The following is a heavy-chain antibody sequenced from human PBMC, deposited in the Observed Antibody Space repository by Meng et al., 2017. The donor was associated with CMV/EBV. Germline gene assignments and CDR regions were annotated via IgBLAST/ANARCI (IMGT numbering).Heavy chain of an antibody. CDR3: ARDGARYCSSTSCYLNYYYGMDV. J-gene: IGHJ6*02. CDR2: ISYDGSNK. D-gene: IGHD2-2*01. Sequence: GGSLRLSCAASGFTFSSYAMHWVRQAPGKGLEWVAVISYDGSNKYYADSVKGRFTISRDNSKNTLYLQMNSLRAEDTAVYYWARDGARYCSSTSCYLNYYYGMDVWGQGTTVTVSS. V-gene: IGHV3-30-3*01. CDR1: GFTFSSYA.